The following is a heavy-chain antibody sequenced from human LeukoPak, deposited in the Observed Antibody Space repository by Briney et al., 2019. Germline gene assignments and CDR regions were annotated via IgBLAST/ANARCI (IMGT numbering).Heavy chain of an antibody. J-gene: IGHJ4*02. Sequence: PSQTLSLTCTVSGGSISSGSYYWRWIRQPAGKGLEWIVRIYTSGSTTYNPSLKRRLTISVATSKNQFSLKLSSVTAADTAVYYCARLMVRGVNFDYWGQGTLVTVSS. CDR3: ARLMVRGVNFDY. CDR2: IYTSGST. CDR1: GGSISSGSYY. D-gene: IGHD3-10*01. V-gene: IGHV4-61*02.